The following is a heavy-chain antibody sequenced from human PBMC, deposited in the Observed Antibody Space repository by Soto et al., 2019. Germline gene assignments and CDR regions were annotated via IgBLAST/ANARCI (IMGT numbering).Heavy chain of an antibody. CDR1: GFTFGSNW. CDR3: ASLEWESSGYADY. CDR2: IKRDGSEK. J-gene: IGHJ4*02. V-gene: IGHV3-7*03. D-gene: IGHD5-12*01. Sequence: PXASLILSGAASGFTFGSNWMSGVRQAPGKGLEWVANIKRDGSEKYYVDSVKGRFTISRDNAKNTLYLQMNSLRADDTAVYYCASLEWESSGYADYWGQGTQVTVSS.